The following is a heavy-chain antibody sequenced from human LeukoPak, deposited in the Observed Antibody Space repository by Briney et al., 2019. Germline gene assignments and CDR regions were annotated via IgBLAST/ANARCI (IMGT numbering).Heavy chain of an antibody. J-gene: IGHJ4*02. V-gene: IGHV3-23*01. Sequence: PGGSLRLSCAASGFTFSSYAMSWVRQAPGKGLEWVSGISGSGGGTYYADSLRGRFTISRDNSKNTLYLQMNSLRADDRAVYYCAKGGSGDIVVVAATRNDYWGQGTLVTVSS. CDR3: AKGGSGDIVVVAATRNDY. D-gene: IGHD2-15*01. CDR2: ISGSGGGT. CDR1: GFTFSSYA.